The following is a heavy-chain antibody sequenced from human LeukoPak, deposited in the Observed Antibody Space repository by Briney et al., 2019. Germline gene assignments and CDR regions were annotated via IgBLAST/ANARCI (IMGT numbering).Heavy chain of an antibody. V-gene: IGHV1-69*13. CDR1: GGTFSSYA. D-gene: IGHD2-8*01. Sequence: ASVKVSCKASGGTFSSYAISWVRQALGQGLEWMGGIIPIFRTANYAQKFQGRVTITADESTSTAYVELSSLRSEDTAVYYCARTDQGLNCTNGVCRYYYYMDVWGKGTTVTVSS. CDR2: IIPIFRTA. J-gene: IGHJ6*03. CDR3: ARTDQGLNCTNGVCRYYYYMDV.